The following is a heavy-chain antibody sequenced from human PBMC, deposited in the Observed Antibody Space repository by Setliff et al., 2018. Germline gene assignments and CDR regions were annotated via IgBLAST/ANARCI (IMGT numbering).Heavy chain of an antibody. D-gene: IGHD5-18*01. CDR2: ISDSGGST. CDR1: GFTFSSYA. V-gene: IGHV3-23*01. CDR3: VRDRWKVMVNKGDDAFDH. Sequence: GGSLRLSCAASGFTFSSYAMSWVRQTPGKGLVWVSTISDSGGSTYYADSVEGRFTISRYNSKNTLYLQMDSLRGEDTVVYFCVRDRWKVMVNKGDDAFDHWGQGTMVTVSS. J-gene: IGHJ3*01.